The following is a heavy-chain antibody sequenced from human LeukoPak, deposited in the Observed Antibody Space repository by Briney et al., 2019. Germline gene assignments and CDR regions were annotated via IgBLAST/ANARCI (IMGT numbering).Heavy chain of an antibody. Sequence: SETLSLTCTVSGGSISSYYWSWIRQPAGKGLEWIGRIYTSGSTNYNPSLKSRVTMSVDTSKNQFSLKLSSVTAADPAVYYCARDAGSALLWFGELWHYYYYGMDVWGQGTTVTVSS. CDR3: ARDAGSALLWFGELWHYYYYGMDV. CDR2: IYTSGST. V-gene: IGHV4-4*07. D-gene: IGHD3-10*01. CDR1: GGSISSYY. J-gene: IGHJ6*02.